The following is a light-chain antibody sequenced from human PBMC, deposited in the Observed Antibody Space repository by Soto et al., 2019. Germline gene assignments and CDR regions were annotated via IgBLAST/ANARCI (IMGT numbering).Light chain of an antibody. CDR2: SAS. CDR1: QSVSDN. V-gene: IGKV3-15*01. CDR3: QQYNNWPPRYT. Sequence: EIVMTQSPATLSVSPGERATLSCRASQSVSDNLAWYQQKPGQAPRVLIYSASTRATGIPARFSGSGSGTEFTLTISSLQYEDVAVYYCQQYNNWPPRYTFGQGTKLEIK. J-gene: IGKJ2*01.